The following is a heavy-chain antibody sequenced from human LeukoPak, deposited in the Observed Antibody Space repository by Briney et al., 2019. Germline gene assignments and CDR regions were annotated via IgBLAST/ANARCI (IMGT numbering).Heavy chain of an antibody. CDR1: GFTFSSHA. V-gene: IGHV3-30-3*01. J-gene: IGHJ4*02. CDR3: ASSPSSYFDY. Sequence: GGSLRLSCAASGFTFSSHAMHWVRQAPGKGLEWVALVSYDGTNKYYADSVMGRFTVSRDNSKNTLYLQMNSLRAEDTAVYYCASSPSSYFDYWGQGTLVTVSS. D-gene: IGHD6-13*01. CDR2: VSYDGTNK.